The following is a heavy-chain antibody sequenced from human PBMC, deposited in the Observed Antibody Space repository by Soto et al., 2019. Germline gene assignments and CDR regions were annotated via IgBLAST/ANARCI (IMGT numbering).Heavy chain of an antibody. Sequence: PGESLKISCKGSGYSFTSYWISWVRQMPGKGLEWMGRIDPSDSYTNYSPSFQGHVTISADKSISTAYLQWSSLKASDTAMYYCARLTARDYDFWSGYSTKYYYGMDVWGQGTTVTVSS. D-gene: IGHD3-3*01. CDR1: GYSFTSYW. V-gene: IGHV5-10-1*01. J-gene: IGHJ6*02. CDR3: ARLTARDYDFWSGYSTKYYYGMDV. CDR2: IDPSDSYT.